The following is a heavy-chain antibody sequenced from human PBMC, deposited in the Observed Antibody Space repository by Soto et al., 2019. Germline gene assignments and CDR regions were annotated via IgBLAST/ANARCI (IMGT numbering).Heavy chain of an antibody. CDR3: ARDTARFYYDFWSGYYRIDY. J-gene: IGHJ4*02. Sequence: QVQLVQSGAEVKKPGASVKVSCTASGYTFTSYGISWVRQAPGQGLEWMGWISAYNGNTNYAQKLQGRVTITTDTSTSTAYMELRSLRSDDTAVYYCARDTARFYYDFWSGYYRIDYWGQGTLVTVSS. D-gene: IGHD3-3*01. CDR2: ISAYNGNT. V-gene: IGHV1-18*01. CDR1: GYTFTSYG.